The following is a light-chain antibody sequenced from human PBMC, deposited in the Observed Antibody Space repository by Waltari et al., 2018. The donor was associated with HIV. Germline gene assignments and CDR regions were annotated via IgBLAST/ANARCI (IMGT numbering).Light chain of an antibody. CDR1: QIINNW. CDR2: KTS. CDR3: QQYNSHSYT. J-gene: IGKJ2*01. Sequence: DVQMTQSPSTLSASVGDRVAITCRASQIINNWLAWYQQRPGRPPKLLIYKTSNLENGVPVRFIGSGSGAEFTLTIDGLQPDDFATYCCQQYNSHSYTFGQGTRLDI. V-gene: IGKV1-5*03.